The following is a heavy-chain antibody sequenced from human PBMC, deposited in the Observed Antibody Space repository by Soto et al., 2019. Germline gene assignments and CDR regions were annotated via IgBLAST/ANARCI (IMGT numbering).Heavy chain of an antibody. V-gene: IGHV1-18*01. J-gene: IGHJ4*02. Sequence: QVQLVQSGGEVKQPGASVKVSCKATGYTFINSAIAWVRQAPGQGLEWVGWISPYNGNTNYAQSVQGRVTITTDTSTSTAYMEIRSLRFDDTAVYYCARDQSSGVFDYWGQGTLVTVST. D-gene: IGHD3-22*01. CDR2: ISPYNGNT. CDR1: GYTFINSA. CDR3: ARDQSSGVFDY.